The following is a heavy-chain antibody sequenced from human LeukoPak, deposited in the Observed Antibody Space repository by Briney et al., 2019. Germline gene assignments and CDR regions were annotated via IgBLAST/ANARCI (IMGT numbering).Heavy chain of an antibody. D-gene: IGHD6-6*01. CDR2: IIPIFGTA. V-gene: IGHV1-69*06. Sequence: GSSVKVSCKASGGALSSYAISWVRQAPGQGLEWMGGIIPIFGTANYAQKFQGRVTITADKSTSTAYMELSSLRSEDTAVYYCARSDTLAAPHDYWGQGTLVTVSS. CDR1: GGALSSYA. J-gene: IGHJ4*02. CDR3: ARSDTLAAPHDY.